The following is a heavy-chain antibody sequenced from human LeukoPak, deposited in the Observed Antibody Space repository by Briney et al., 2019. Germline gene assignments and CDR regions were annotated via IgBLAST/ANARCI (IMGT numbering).Heavy chain of an antibody. V-gene: IGHV5-51*01. CDR3: ARQPEGIPY. J-gene: IGHJ4*02. CDR2: IYPGVSGT. D-gene: IGHD1-14*01. Sequence: KPGESLKISCKGSGYTFTNSWIGWVRQMPGKGLEWMGIIYPGVSGTRYSPSFQGLVTISADKSISTAYLQWSSLKASDTAMYYCARQPEGIPYWGQGTLVTVSS. CDR1: GYTFTNSW.